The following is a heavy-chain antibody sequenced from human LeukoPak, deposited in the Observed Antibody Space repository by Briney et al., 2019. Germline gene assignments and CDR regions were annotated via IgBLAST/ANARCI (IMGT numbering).Heavy chain of an antibody. CDR3: AKVGGATYISRGWFDP. J-gene: IGHJ5*02. D-gene: IGHD1-26*01. CDR2: ISGTGGSI. Sequence: GGSLRLSCAASGFTFSSYAMSWVRQAPGKGLEWVSDISGTGGSIDYADSVKGRFTSSRDNSKNTLYLQMNSLRAEDTAVYYCAKVGGATYISRGWFDPWGQGTLVTVSS. V-gene: IGHV3-23*01. CDR1: GFTFSSYA.